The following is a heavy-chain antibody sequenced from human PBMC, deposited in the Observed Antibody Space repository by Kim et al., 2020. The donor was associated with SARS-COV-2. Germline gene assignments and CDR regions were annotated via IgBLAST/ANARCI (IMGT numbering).Heavy chain of an antibody. Sequence: SETLSLTCAVSGYSISSSNWWGWIRQPPGKGLEWIGYIYYSGSTYYNPSLKRPVTMSVDTSKNPFSLKLSSVTAVDTAVYYCARIVYSSSNNWFDTWGQGTLVTVSS. CDR1: GYSISSSNW. CDR3: ARIVYSSSNNWFDT. J-gene: IGHJ5*02. D-gene: IGHD6-6*01. CDR2: IYYSGST. V-gene: IGHV4-28*01.